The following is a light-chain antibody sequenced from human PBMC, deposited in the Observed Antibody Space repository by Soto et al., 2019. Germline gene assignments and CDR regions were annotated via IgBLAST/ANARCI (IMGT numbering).Light chain of an antibody. V-gene: IGKV3D-15*01. CDR2: GVS. CDR3: QQYNNWPRT. Sequence: LSVSPGERATLSCRASQSISSNLAWYQQKPGQAPSLLLYGVSTRATGIPTRFSGSGSGTEFTLTISSLQSEDFASYYCQQYNNWPRTFGPGTKVDFK. J-gene: IGKJ3*01. CDR1: QSISSN.